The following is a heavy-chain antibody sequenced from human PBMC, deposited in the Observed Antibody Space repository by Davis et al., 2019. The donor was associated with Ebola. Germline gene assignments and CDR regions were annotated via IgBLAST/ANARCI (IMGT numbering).Heavy chain of an antibody. V-gene: IGHV1-3*01. J-gene: IGHJ4*02. D-gene: IGHD2-21*02. CDR2: INAGNGHT. CDR3: TRDLAFSDPDFDY. Sequence: ASVKVSCKASGYIFTTCSIHWVRRAAGKSVEGMGWINAGNGHTRYSENPLGRVTFSMDTSASTAYMELRSLSSEDTAMYYCTRDLAFSDPDFDYWGQGTQVTVSS. CDR1: GYIFTTCS.